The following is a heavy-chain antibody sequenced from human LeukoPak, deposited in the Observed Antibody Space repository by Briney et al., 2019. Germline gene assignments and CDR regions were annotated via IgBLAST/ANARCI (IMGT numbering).Heavy chain of an antibody. CDR1: GFTFSSYT. CDR3: ATEALVRHAFDY. CDR2: IGSSRSTI. D-gene: IGHD6-13*01. J-gene: IGHJ4*02. Sequence: PGGSLRLSCAASGFTFSSYTMNWVRQAPGKGLEWVSYIGSSRSTIYYADSVKGRFTISRDNAKNSLYLQMNSLRAEDTAVYYCATEALVRHAFDYWGQGTLVTVSS. V-gene: IGHV3-48*04.